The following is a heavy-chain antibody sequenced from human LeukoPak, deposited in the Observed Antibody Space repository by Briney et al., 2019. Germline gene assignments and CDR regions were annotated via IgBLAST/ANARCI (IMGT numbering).Heavy chain of an antibody. CDR1: GYTLAELS. V-gene: IGHV1-24*01. CDR3: ATQDVDPTMGTGGYSDAFDV. J-gene: IGHJ3*01. Sequence: ASVKVSCTLSGYTLAELSIHWVRQVPGKGLEWMGGFDPGDGDTFFAQKFQGRVTMTEDTSTDTAYMELSSLRYEDTAVYYCATQDVDPTMGTGGYSDAFDVWGQGTLVTVSS. D-gene: IGHD5-18*01. CDR2: FDPGDGDT.